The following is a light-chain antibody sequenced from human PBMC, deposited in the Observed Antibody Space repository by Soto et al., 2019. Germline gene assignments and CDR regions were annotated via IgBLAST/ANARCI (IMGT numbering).Light chain of an antibody. V-gene: IGKV3-20*01. Sequence: EIVLTQSPGTLSLSPGERATLTCRASQSVSRSYLAWYQQRPGQAPRLLIYEASRRATDIPDRFSGSGSGTDFTLTISRLEPEDVAVYSCQQYGSSPLTFGRGTKVEIK. J-gene: IGKJ4*01. CDR2: EAS. CDR3: QQYGSSPLT. CDR1: QSVSRSY.